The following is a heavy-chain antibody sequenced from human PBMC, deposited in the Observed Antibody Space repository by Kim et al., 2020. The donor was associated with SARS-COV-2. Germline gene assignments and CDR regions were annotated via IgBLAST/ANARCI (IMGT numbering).Heavy chain of an antibody. D-gene: IGHD3-16*01. J-gene: IGHJ5*02. CDR1: GFTVSNTY. CDR2: IYTGGST. V-gene: IGHV3-66*01. Sequence: GGSLRLSCAASGFTVSNTYMNWVRQAPGKGLEWVSAIYTGGSTYYPDSVKGRFTISRDNAQNTVYLQMNSLRVEDTAVYYCARDRSNAFRFDPRGQGTQV. CDR3: ARDRSNAFRFDP.